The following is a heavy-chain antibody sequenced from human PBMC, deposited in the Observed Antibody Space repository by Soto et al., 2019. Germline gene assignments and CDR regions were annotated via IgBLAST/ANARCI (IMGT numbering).Heavy chain of an antibody. V-gene: IGHV1-18*01. CDR2: ISAHNGNT. CDR3: ARPFGDYGDYAWSLRY. CDR1: GYTFSGYA. J-gene: IGHJ4*02. D-gene: IGHD4-17*01. Sequence: QVQLVQSGAEVKKPGASVKVSCKASGYTFSGYAMGWVRQAPGQGLEWMGWISAHNGNTDYAQKFQGRVTMTTDTSTSTAYMELRSLTSDDTAVYYCARPFGDYGDYAWSLRYWGQGTLVTVSS.